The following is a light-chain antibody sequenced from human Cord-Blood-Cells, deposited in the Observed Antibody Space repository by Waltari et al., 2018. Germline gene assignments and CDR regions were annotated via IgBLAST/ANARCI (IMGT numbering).Light chain of an antibody. J-gene: IGKJ2*01. CDR1: QSVSSY. Sequence: ESVLTQSPATLPLSPGDRATLSCRASQSVSSYLAWYQQKPGQAPRLLIYDASNRATGIPARFSGSGSGTDFTLTISSLEPEDFAVYYCQQRSNWPPEYTFGQGTKLEIK. CDR2: DAS. CDR3: QQRSNWPPEYT. V-gene: IGKV3-11*01.